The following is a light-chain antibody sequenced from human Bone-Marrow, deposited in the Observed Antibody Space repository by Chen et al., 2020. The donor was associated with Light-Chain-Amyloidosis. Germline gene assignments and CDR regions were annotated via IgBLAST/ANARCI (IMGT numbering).Light chain of an antibody. Sequence: EIVMTQSPATLSVSPGERATLSCRASQSVSSNLAWYQQKPGQAPRLLIYGASTRATGIPARCSGGGSGTEFTLTISSLQSEDFAVYYCQQYNNWTPLTFGGGTKVEIK. V-gene: IGKV3-15*01. CDR2: GAS. J-gene: IGKJ4*01. CDR3: QQYNNWTPLT. CDR1: QSVSSN.